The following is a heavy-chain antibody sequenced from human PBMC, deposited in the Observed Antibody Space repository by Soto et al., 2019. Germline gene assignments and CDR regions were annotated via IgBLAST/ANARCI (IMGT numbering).Heavy chain of an antibody. D-gene: IGHD1-1*01. CDR1: GFSFSDYS. CDR2: MSIGGEKT. CDR3: ARWNGYGDL. Sequence: EVQVFESGGGLVQPGGSLRLSCAASGFSFSDYSMAWVRQTPEKGLEWVSGMSIGGEKTFYIDSVKGRFIVSRDSSRDTVYFQTNRLRVEDTAVYYCARWNGYGDLWGQGTLVTVSS. V-gene: IGHV3-23*01. J-gene: IGHJ4*02.